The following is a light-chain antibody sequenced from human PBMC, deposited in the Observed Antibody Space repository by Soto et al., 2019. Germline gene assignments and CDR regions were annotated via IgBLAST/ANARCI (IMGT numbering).Light chain of an antibody. CDR1: QSVSSY. CDR3: QQRSNGRT. CDR2: DAS. Sequence: EIVLTQSPATLSLSPGERATLSCRASQSVSSYLAWYQQKPGQAPRLLIYDASNRATGIPARFSGSGSGTDFTLTISSLEPEDFAVYYCQQRSNGRTFGQATKV. V-gene: IGKV3-11*01. J-gene: IGKJ1*01.